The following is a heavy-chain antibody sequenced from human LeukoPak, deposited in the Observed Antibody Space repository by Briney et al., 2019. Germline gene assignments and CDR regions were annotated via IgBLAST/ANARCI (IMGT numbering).Heavy chain of an antibody. CDR3: ARSRRIQLWLFSYYFDY. CDR1: GGSFSGYY. Sequence: SETLSLTCAVYGGSFSGYYWSWIRQPPGKGLEWIGEINHSGSTNYNPSLKSRVTTSVDTSKNQFSLKLSSVTAADTAVYYCARSRRIQLWLFSYYFDYWGQGTLVTASS. J-gene: IGHJ4*02. CDR2: INHSGST. D-gene: IGHD5-18*01. V-gene: IGHV4-34*01.